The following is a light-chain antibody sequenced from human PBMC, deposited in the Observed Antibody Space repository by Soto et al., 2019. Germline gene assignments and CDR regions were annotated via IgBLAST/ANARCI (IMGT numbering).Light chain of an antibody. Sequence: IVLTQSPGTLSLSPGERATFSCRASQSVTNTFLAWYQQKPGQAPRLLIVGASSRATGIPDRFSGSGSGTDFTRTISSQERVDLAVNHCQQYGIVPLPCGQGTKLDIK. CDR3: QQYGIVPLP. CDR2: GAS. J-gene: IGKJ2*01. V-gene: IGKV3-20*01. CDR1: QSVTNTF.